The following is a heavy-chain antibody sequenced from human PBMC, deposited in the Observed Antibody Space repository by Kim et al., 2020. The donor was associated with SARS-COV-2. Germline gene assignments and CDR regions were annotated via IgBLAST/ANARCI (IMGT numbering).Heavy chain of an antibody. V-gene: IGHV3-11*01. Sequence: RFTISRDNAKNSLYLQMNSLRAEDTAVYYCARERSSTIFGVVIIRWFDPWGQVTLVTVSS. CDR3: ARERSSTIFGVVIIRWFDP. D-gene: IGHD3-3*01. J-gene: IGHJ5*02.